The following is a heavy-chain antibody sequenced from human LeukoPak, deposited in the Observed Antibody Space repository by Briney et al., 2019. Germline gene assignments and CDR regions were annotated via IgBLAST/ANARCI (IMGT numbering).Heavy chain of an antibody. Sequence: PGGSLRLSCAASGFTFSTYNMNWVRQAPGKGLEWISYIGTSVTNTHYADSVKGRFTISRDNAKNSLSLEMNSLRVEDTAVYYCVREGGSGSYSNYWGQGTLVTVSS. J-gene: IGHJ4*02. CDR3: VREGGSGSYSNY. V-gene: IGHV3-48*01. CDR1: GFTFSTYN. CDR2: IGTSVTNT. D-gene: IGHD3-10*01.